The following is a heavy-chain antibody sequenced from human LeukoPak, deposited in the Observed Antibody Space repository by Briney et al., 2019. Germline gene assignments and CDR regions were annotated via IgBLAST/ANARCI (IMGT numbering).Heavy chain of an antibody. V-gene: IGHV1-69*13. Sequence: SVKVSCKASGGTFSSYAISWVRQDPGQGLEWMGGIIPIFGTANYAQKFQGRVTITADESTSTAYMELSSLRSEDTAVYYCARDLGHSSGSYLERGYYFDYWGQGTLVTVSS. D-gene: IGHD1-26*01. J-gene: IGHJ4*02. CDR1: GGTFSSYA. CDR3: ARDLGHSSGSYLERGYYFDY. CDR2: IIPIFGTA.